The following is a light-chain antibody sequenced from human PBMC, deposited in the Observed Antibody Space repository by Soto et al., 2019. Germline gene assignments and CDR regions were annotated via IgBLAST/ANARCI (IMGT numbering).Light chain of an antibody. CDR1: QSVSFY. CDR3: QQRSNWPLLT. V-gene: IGKV3-11*01. J-gene: IGKJ4*01. Sequence: EIVLTQSPATLSLSPGERVTLSCRASQSVSFYLGWYQQKSGQAPRLLIYDASKRAPGVPARFSGSGSGTDFTLTISSLEPEDFAVYYCQQRSNWPLLTFGGGTKVAIK. CDR2: DAS.